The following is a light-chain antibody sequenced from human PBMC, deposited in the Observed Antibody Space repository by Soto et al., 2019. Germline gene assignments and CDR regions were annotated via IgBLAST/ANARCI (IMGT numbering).Light chain of an antibody. V-gene: IGLV2-11*01. CDR2: DVS. J-gene: IGLJ2*01. CDR3: CSYAGSYKRV. Sequence: QSVLTQPRSVSGSPGQSVTISCTGTSSDVGGYNYVSWYQQHPGKAPKLMIYDVSKRPSGVPDRFSGSKSGNTASLTISGLQAEDESDYYFCSYAGSYKRVFGGGTKVTVL. CDR1: SSDVGGYNY.